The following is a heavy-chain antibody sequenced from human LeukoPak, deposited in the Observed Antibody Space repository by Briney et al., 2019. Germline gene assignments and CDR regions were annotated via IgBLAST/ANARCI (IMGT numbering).Heavy chain of an antibody. Sequence: GASVKVSCKASGYTFTGYYMHWVRQAPGQGLEWMGWINPNSGGTNYAQKFQGRVTMTRDTSISTAYVELSRLRSDDTAVYYCARDPLGYSYSYYGMDVWGQGTTVTVSS. V-gene: IGHV1-2*02. D-gene: IGHD5-18*01. CDR3: ARDPLGYSYSYYGMDV. CDR2: INPNSGGT. J-gene: IGHJ6*02. CDR1: GYTFTGYY.